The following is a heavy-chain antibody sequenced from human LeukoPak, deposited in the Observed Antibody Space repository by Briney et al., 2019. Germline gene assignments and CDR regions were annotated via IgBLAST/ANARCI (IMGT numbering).Heavy chain of an antibody. CDR3: ARDWFDP. Sequence: SETLSLTCAVYGGSFSGYYWSWIRQPPGKGLEWIGEINHSGSTYYNPSLKGRVTISVDTSKNQFSLKLSSVTAADTAVYYCARDWFDPWGQGTLVTVSS. CDR2: INHSGST. J-gene: IGHJ5*02. CDR1: GGSFSGYY. D-gene: IGHD3-10*01. V-gene: IGHV4-34*01.